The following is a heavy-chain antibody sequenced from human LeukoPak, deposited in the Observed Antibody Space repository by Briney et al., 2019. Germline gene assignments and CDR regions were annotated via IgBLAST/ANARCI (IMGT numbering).Heavy chain of an antibody. CDR3: AREYEYSSSIPYYYYYYMDV. CDR2: ISSSSSYI. D-gene: IGHD6-6*01. Sequence: ETGGSLRLSCAASGFTFSSYSMNCVREAPGKALEWVSSISSSSSYIYYADSVKGRFTISRDNAKNSLYLQMNSLRAEDTAVYYCAREYEYSSSIPYYYYYYMDVWGKGTTVTVSS. J-gene: IGHJ6*03. V-gene: IGHV3-21*01. CDR1: GFTFSSYS.